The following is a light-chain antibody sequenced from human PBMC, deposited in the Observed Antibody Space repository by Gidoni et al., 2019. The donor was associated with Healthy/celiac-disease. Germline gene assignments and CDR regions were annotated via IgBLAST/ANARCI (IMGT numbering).Light chain of an antibody. J-gene: IGKJ2*03. V-gene: IGKV1-39*01. CDR2: AAS. CDR1: QSISSY. CDR3: QQSYSSPYS. Sequence: DIQMTQSPSSLSASVGDRVTITCRASQSISSYLNWYQQKPGKAPKLLIYAASSFQSGVPSRFSGSGSGTDFTLTISSLQPEDFATYYCQQSYSSPYSFXXXTKLEIK.